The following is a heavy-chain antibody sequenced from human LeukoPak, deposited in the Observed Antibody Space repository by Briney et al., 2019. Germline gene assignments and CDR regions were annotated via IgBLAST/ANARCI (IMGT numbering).Heavy chain of an antibody. V-gene: IGHV4-39*01. CDR1: GVSMSSSPYY. CDR3: ARHDCDSSRCSVNWFDP. CDR2: IYDSGNT. Sequence: SETLSLTCTVSGVSMSSSPYYWGWIRQPPGKVLEWIGTIYDSGNTNYNPSLSSRLTISVDTSRNQFSLKLSSVTAADTAVYYCARHDCDSSRCSVNWFDPWGQGTLVTVSS. D-gene: IGHD2/OR15-2a*01. J-gene: IGHJ5*02.